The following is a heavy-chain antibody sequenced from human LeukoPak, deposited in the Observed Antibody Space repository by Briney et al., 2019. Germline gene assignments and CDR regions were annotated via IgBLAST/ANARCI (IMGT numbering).Heavy chain of an antibody. J-gene: IGHJ6*02. Sequence: GGSLRLSCAASGFTFSVYGMYWVRQPPGKGLEWVALISYDGTDKYHVDSVKGRFTISRDNSNNTLYLQMNSLRPDDTAVYYCTKAGYSSGWTRYYGMDVWGQGTTVAVSS. D-gene: IGHD6-19*01. CDR2: ISYDGTDK. CDR3: TKAGYSSGWTRYYGMDV. CDR1: GFTFSVYG. V-gene: IGHV3-30*18.